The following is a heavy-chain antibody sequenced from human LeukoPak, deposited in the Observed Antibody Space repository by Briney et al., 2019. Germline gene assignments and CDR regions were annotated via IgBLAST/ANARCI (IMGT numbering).Heavy chain of an antibody. V-gene: IGHV1-18*01. CDR1: GYTFTSYG. D-gene: IGHD3-10*01. Sequence: ASAKVSCKASGYTFTSYGISWGRQAPGQGLEGMGWISAYNGNTNYAQKLQGRVTMTTDTSTSTAYMELRSLRSDDTAVYYCAREIAGHYYGSGSYYNLYYYYGMDVWGQGTTVTVSS. CDR3: AREIAGHYYGSGSYYNLYYYYGMDV. CDR2: ISAYNGNT. J-gene: IGHJ6*02.